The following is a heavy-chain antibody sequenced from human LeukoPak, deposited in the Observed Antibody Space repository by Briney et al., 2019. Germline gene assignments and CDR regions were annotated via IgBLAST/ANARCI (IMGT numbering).Heavy chain of an antibody. V-gene: IGHV3-74*01. D-gene: IGHD6-13*01. Sequence: GGSLRLSCAASSFTFSKYWFHWARQAPGKGLDWVSRINTDGRTTTYADSVKGRFTISRDNAKNTLFLEMNSLRAEDTAVYYCARDLAGADDYWGQGTLVTVSS. CDR2: INTDGRTT. J-gene: IGHJ4*02. CDR3: ARDLAGADDY. CDR1: SFTFSKYW.